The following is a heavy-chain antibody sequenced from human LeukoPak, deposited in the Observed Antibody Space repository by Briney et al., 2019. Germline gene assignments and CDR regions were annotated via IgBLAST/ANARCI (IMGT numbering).Heavy chain of an antibody. CDR3: ATVLCGYSGFILDY. Sequence: ASVKVSCKVSGYTLTELSMHWVRQAPGKGLEWMGGFDPEDGETIYAQKFQGRVTITEDTSTDTAYMELSSLRSEDTAVYYCATVLCGYSGFILDYWGQGTLVTVSS. CDR1: GYTLTELS. D-gene: IGHD5-12*01. CDR2: FDPEDGET. J-gene: IGHJ4*02. V-gene: IGHV1-24*01.